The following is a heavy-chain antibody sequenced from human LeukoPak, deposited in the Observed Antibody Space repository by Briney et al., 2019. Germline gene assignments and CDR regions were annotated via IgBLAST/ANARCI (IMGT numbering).Heavy chain of an antibody. CDR3: ARADYSSTWSHDYYYMDV. D-gene: IGHD6-13*01. CDR2: IYHSGST. Sequence: PSETLSLTCTVSGYSISSGYYWGWIRQPPGKGLEWIGSIYHSGSTYYNPPLKSRVTISVDTSKNQFSLKLSSVTAADTAVYYCARADYSSTWSHDYYYMDVWGKGTTVTISS. J-gene: IGHJ6*03. CDR1: GYSISSGYY. V-gene: IGHV4-38-2*02.